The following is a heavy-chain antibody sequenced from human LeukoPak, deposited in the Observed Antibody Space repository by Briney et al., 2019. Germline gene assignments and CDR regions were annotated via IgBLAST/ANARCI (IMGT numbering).Heavy chain of an antibody. CDR2: INPSGGST. CDR3: ATAVTPYGCFDP. J-gene: IGHJ5*02. V-gene: IGHV1-46*01. D-gene: IGHD4-17*01. Sequence: EASVKVSCKASGNTFTNYYMHWVRQAPGQGLEWMVIINPSGGSTSSAQKFQGRVTMTRDTSTNTVYMELSSLTSEDTAVYYCATAVTPYGCFDPWGQGTLVTVSS. CDR1: GNTFTNYY.